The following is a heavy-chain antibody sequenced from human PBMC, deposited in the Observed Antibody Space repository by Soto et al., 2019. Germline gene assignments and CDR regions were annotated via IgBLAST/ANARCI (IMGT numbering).Heavy chain of an antibody. J-gene: IGHJ4*02. CDR3: ARDSPPNWYYYDSSGYFDY. CDR2: ISSSSSTI. D-gene: IGHD3-22*01. Sequence: EVQLVESGGGLVQPGGSLRLSCAASGFTFSSYSMNWVRQAPGKGLEWVSYISSSSSTIYYADSVKGRFTISRDHAKNSLYLQMNSLRDEDTAVYYCARDSPPNWYYYDSSGYFDYWGQGTLVTVSS. CDR1: GFTFSSYS. V-gene: IGHV3-48*02.